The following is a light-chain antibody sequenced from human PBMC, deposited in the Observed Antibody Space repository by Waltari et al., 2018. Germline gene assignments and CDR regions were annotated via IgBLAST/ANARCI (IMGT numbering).Light chain of an antibody. J-gene: IGKJ3*01. V-gene: IGKV3-20*01. Sequence: IVLTQSPGTLSLSPGERAPPSCRASQSVSSIYFAWYQQKPGQAPRLLIYGASSRATGIPDRFSGSGSGTDFTLTISRLEPEDFAVYYCQQFGTSPPHITFGPGTKVDIK. CDR1: QSVSSIY. CDR2: GAS. CDR3: QQFGTSPPHIT.